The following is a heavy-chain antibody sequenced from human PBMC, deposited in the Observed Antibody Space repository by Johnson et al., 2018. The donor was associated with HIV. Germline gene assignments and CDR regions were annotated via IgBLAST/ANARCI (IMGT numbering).Heavy chain of an antibody. CDR2: IYSGGST. Sequence: VQLVESGGGLVKPGGSLRLSCAASGFTFSDYYMIWIRQAPGKGLEWVSVIYSGGSTYYADSVKGRFTISRDNSKNTLYLQMNSLRAEDTAMYYCARDGTETGPDDAFDIWGQGTLVTVSS. CDR1: GFTFSDYY. J-gene: IGHJ3*02. CDR3: ARDGTETGPDDAFDI. V-gene: IGHV3-66*01. D-gene: IGHD1-1*01.